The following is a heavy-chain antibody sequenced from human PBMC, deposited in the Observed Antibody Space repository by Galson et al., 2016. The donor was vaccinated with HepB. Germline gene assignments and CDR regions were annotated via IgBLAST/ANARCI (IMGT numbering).Heavy chain of an antibody. D-gene: IGHD3-16*01. CDR1: GGSISSNKW. Sequence: SETLSLTCSVSGGSISSNKWWIWVRQSPGKGLEWIGEIYHSGSTNYNPSLKSRVTMSVDESKNQFSLNVRSVNAADTGVYYCARFGGSRFDNDEMDVWGPGTTVIVSS. J-gene: IGHJ6*02. V-gene: IGHV4-4*02. CDR2: IYHSGST. CDR3: ARFGGSRFDNDEMDV.